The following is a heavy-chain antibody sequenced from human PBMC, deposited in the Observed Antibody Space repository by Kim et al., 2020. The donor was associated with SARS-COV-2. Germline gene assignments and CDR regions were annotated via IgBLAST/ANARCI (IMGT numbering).Heavy chain of an antibody. D-gene: IGHD2-2*01. V-gene: IGHV4-39*01. Sequence: NPSLKSRVTITVDTSKNQFSRKLSSVTAADTAVYYCARHSRIVVVPAASLAWGQGTLVTVSS. CDR3: ARHSRIVVVPAASLA. J-gene: IGHJ4*02.